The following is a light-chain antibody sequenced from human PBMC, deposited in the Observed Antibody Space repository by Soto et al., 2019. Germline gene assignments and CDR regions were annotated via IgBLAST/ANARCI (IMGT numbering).Light chain of an antibody. J-gene: IGKJ1*01. CDR1: QSVSSSY. Sequence: EIVLTQSPGTLSWSPGYRATLSCRASQSVSSSYLAWYQQKPGQAPRLLIYGASSGATGIPDRFSGSGSGTDFTLTISRLEPEDFAVYYCQQYGSSPTWTFGQGTKVDIK. CDR3: QQYGSSPTWT. CDR2: GAS. V-gene: IGKV3-20*01.